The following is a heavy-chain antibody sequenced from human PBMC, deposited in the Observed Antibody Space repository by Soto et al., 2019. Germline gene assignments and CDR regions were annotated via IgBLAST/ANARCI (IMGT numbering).Heavy chain of an antibody. CDR1: GYTFTTYG. Sequence: QVQLVQSGAEVKNPGASVKVSCKASGYTFTTYGISWVRQAPGQGLEWMGWISAYNGNTNYAQKLQGRVTMTTDTPQNTAYMQLRVRRSADAHVYYCARAYYYGLGSPHRMGVWGQGTTVTVSS. CDR2: ISAYNGNT. J-gene: IGHJ6*02. D-gene: IGHD3-10*01. CDR3: ARAYYYGLGSPHRMGV. V-gene: IGHV1-18*01.